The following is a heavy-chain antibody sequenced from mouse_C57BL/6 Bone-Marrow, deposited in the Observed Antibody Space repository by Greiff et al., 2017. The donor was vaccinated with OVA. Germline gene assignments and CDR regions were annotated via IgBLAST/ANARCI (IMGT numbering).Heavy chain of an antibody. V-gene: IGHV7-3*01. D-gene: IGHD4-1*01. CDR2: IRNKPNGSTT. CDR1: GFTFTNYY. Sequence: EVKVVESGGGLVQPGDSLSLSCAASGFTFTNYYMSWVRQPPGKALEWLAFIRNKPNGSTTEYSASVKGRFTISRDNSQSILYLQMNALRAEDSDTYYCARYRGRIAGHYFDHWRKGTALTVSS. J-gene: IGHJ2*01. CDR3: ARYRGRIAGHYFDH.